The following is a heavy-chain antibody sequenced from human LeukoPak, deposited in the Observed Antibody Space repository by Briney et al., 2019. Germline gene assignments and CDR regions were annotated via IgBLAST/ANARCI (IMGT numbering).Heavy chain of an antibody. Sequence: SVKISCKASGGTFSSYAISWVRQAPGQGREWMGGIIPIFGTATYAQKFQGRVTITTDESTSTAYMELSSLRSEDTAVYYCARDNYAGANWFDPWGQGTLVTVSS. CDR2: IIPIFGTA. V-gene: IGHV1-69*05. CDR3: ARDNYAGANWFDP. J-gene: IGHJ5*02. CDR1: GGTFSSYA. D-gene: IGHD1-7*01.